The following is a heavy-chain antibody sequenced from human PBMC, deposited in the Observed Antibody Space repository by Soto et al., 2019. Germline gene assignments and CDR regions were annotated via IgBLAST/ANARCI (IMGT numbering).Heavy chain of an antibody. J-gene: IGHJ4*02. D-gene: IGHD6-13*01. V-gene: IGHV4-4*07. CDR1: GASISDYY. CDR2: IYASGNT. Sequence: ETLSLTCTVSGASISDYYWSWIRQPAGKGLECIGRIYASGNTNYNPSLKSRVTMSVDTSKNQFSLTLNSVTAADTAVYYCARESRSALGTVEHWGRGTLVTVS. CDR3: ARESRSALGTVEH.